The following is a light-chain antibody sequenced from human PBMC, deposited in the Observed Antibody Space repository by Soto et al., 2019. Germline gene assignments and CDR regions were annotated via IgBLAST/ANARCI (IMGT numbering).Light chain of an antibody. CDR1: SSDVGGYNY. V-gene: IGLV2-14*01. Sequence: QSALTQPASVSGSPGQSITISCTGTSSDVGGYNYVSWYQQHPGKAPKLMIYEVSNRPSGVSSRFSGSKSGNTASLTISGLQAEDEADYYCSSYTSSSTLAFGTGTKVTVL. CDR2: EVS. J-gene: IGLJ1*01. CDR3: SSYTSSSTLA.